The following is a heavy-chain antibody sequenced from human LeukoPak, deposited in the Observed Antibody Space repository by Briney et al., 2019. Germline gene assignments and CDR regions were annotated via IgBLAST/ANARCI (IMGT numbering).Heavy chain of an antibody. J-gene: IGHJ6*03. CDR2: IYYSGST. CDR1: GGSISSYY. V-gene: IGHV4-59*12. Sequence: SETLSLTCTVSGGSISSYYWSWIRQPPGKGLEWIGYIYYSGSTNYNPSLKSRVTISVDTSKNQFSLKLSSVTAADTAVYYCARDAGYYGSGSYYPGYYYYYMDVWGKGTTVTISS. CDR3: ARDAGYYGSGSYYPGYYYYYMDV. D-gene: IGHD3-10*01.